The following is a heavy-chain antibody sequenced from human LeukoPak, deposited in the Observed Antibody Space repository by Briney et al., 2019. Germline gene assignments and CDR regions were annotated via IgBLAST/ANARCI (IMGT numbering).Heavy chain of an antibody. D-gene: IGHD3-16*01. CDR3: ARHLWESLEGPTVDCFDY. J-gene: IGHJ4*02. V-gene: IGHV4-39*01. CDR2: ISYSGST. CDR1: GGSIISDSYY. Sequence: SETLSLTCIVSGGSIISDSYYWSWIRQPPGKGLEWIGSISYSGSTYHNPSLKSRVTISVDTSKKQFSLNLSSVTAADTAVYYCARHLWESLEGPTVDCFDYWGQGTLVTVSP.